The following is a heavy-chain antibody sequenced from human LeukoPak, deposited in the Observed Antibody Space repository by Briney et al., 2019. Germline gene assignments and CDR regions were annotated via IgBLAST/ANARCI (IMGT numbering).Heavy chain of an antibody. V-gene: IGHV3-30*02. J-gene: IGHJ4*02. CDR2: IQSDGNNK. D-gene: IGHD4-17*01. Sequence: PGGSLRLSCAASGFTFSHYGIYWVRQAPGKGLEWVAFIQSDGNNKYYADSVKGRFSISRDNSKNTLYLQMNSLRTEDTAVYYCAKVLMDYGDYFDYWGQGTLVTVSS. CDR1: GFTFSHYG. CDR3: AKVLMDYGDYFDY.